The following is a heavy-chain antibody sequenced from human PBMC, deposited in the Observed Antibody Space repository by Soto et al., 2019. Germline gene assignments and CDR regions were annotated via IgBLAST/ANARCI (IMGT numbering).Heavy chain of an antibody. D-gene: IGHD6-19*01. CDR1: GGSFSGYY. V-gene: IGHV4-34*01. J-gene: IGHJ5*02. CDR3: ARGGQSASGWPKRNWFDP. Sequence: QVQLQQWGAGLLKPSETLSLTCAVYGGSFSGYYWSWIRQPPGKGLEWIGEINHSGSTNYNPSLKSRVTISVDTSKNQFSLKLSSVTAADTAVYYCARGGQSASGWPKRNWFDPWGQGTLVTVSS. CDR2: INHSGST.